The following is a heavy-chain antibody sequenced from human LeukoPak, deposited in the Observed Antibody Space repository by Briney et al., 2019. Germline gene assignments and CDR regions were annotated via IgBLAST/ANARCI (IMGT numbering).Heavy chain of an antibody. Sequence: GGSLRLSCAASGFTFSAYSMNWGRQAPGKGLEWVSSISSSGSYIYYADSVKGRVTISRDNAKNSLSLQMNSLRADDTAVYYCARGSGSGWSWGTNYFDYWGQGTLVTVSS. J-gene: IGHJ4*02. V-gene: IGHV3-21*01. D-gene: IGHD6-19*01. CDR2: ISSSGSYI. CDR1: GFTFSAYS. CDR3: ARGSGSGWSWGTNYFDY.